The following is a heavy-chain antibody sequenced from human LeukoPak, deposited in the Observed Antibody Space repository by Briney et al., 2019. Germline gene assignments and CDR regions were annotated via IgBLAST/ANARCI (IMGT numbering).Heavy chain of an antibody. CDR3: ARLWLQGFYFDY. J-gene: IGHJ4*02. Sequence: PSETLSLTCVVSGGSISSGGYSWSWIRQPPGKGLEWIGYIYHSGSTYYNPSLKSRVTISVDRSKNQFSLKLSSVTAADTAVYYCARLWLQGFYFDYWGQGTLVTVSS. D-gene: IGHD5-24*01. CDR1: GGSISSGGYS. V-gene: IGHV4-30-2*01. CDR2: IYHSGST.